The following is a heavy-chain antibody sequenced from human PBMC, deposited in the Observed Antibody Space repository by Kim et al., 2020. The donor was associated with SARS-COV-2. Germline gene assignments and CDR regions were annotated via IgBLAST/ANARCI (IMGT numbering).Heavy chain of an antibody. CDR2: ISYDGSNK. D-gene: IGHD1-26*01. CDR3: ATPGEGSYGIYFDY. V-gene: IGHV3-30-3*01. CDR1: GFTFSNYA. Sequence: GGSLRLSCAASGFTFSNYAMHWVRQAPGKGLEWVAVISYDGSNKYYADSVKGRFTISRDNSKNTLYLQMNSLRAEDTAVYYCATPGEGSYGIYFDYWGQGTLVTVSS. J-gene: IGHJ4*02.